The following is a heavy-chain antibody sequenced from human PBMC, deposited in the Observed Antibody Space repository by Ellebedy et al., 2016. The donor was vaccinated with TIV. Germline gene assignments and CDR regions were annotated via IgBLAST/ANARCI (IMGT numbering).Heavy chain of an antibody. CDR3: ASFSFYDLLTGKTA. CDR1: GFTFSSFA. CDR2: ISGSGTYT. D-gene: IGHD3-9*01. J-gene: IGHJ5*02. Sequence: GESLKISXAASGFTFSSFAMSWIRQGPERGLEWISFISGSGTYTKYADSVKGRFTISRDNAKHLVYLQMDNLRVDDSAVYYCASFSFYDLLTGKTAWGQGIRVTVSS. V-gene: IGHV3-11*03.